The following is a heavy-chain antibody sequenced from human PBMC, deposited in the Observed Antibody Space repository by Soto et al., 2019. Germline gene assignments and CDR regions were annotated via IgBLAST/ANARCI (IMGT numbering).Heavy chain of an antibody. V-gene: IGHV2-70*04. D-gene: IGHD3-9*01. CDR1: GFSLSTSGMR. Sequence: SGPTLVNPTQTLTLTCTFSGFSLSTSGMRVSWIRQPPGKALEWLARIDWDDDKFYSTSLKTRLTISKDTSKNQVVLTMINMDPVDTATYYCTQTYYDILTGSGWFDPWGQGTLVTVSS. J-gene: IGHJ5*02. CDR3: TQTYYDILTGSGWFDP. CDR2: IDWDDDK.